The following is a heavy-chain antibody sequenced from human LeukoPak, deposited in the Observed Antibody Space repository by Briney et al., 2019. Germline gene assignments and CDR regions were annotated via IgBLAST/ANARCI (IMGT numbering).Heavy chain of an antibody. V-gene: IGHV3-43*01. CDR3: AKDMSSYGLDY. Sequence: GGSLRLSCAASGFTFDDYSMHWVRQAPGKGPEWVSLISWDGGSTYYADSVKGRFTISRDNSKNSLYLQMNSLRTEDTALYYCAKDMSSYGLDYWGQGTLVTVSS. D-gene: IGHD5-18*01. CDR2: ISWDGGST. J-gene: IGHJ4*02. CDR1: GFTFDDYS.